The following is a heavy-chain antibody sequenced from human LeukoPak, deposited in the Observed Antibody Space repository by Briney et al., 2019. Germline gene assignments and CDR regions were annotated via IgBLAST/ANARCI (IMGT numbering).Heavy chain of an antibody. Sequence: SETLSLTCTVSGGSISNYYWSWIRQPAGKGLEWIGLIYARGNTNYNPSLKSRVTMSIDTSKNQFSLKLTSVTAADTAVYYCANLVSDNWFDPWGQGTLVTVSS. CDR1: GGSISNYY. CDR3: ANLVSDNWFDP. D-gene: IGHD6-6*01. CDR2: IYARGNT. V-gene: IGHV4-4*07. J-gene: IGHJ5*02.